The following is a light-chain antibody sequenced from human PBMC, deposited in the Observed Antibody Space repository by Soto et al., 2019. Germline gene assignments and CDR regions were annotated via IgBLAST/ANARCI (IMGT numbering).Light chain of an antibody. CDR2: DVS. J-gene: IGLJ2*01. CDR3: SSYTTSSPHVV. Sequence: QSVLTQPASVSGSPGQSITISCTGTSSDVGGYNYDSWYQQHPGKAPKLMIYDVSNRPSGVSNRFSGSKSGNTASLTISGLQAEDEAEYYCSSYTTSSPHVVFGGGTKLTVL. V-gene: IGLV2-14*01. CDR1: SSDVGGYNY.